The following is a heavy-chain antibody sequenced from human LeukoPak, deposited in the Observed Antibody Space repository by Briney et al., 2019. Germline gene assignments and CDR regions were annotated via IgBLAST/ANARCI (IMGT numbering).Heavy chain of an antibody. CDR3: ARGLATGDFDY. CDR2: IKSKTDGGTT. CDR1: GFTFSNAW. J-gene: IGHJ4*02. V-gene: IGHV3-15*05. D-gene: IGHD3-10*01. Sequence: GGSLRLSCAASGFTFSNAWMSWVRQAPGKGLEWVGRIKSKTDGGTTDYAAPVKGRFTISRDNAKNTLYLQMNSLRAKDTAVYYCARGLATGDFDYWGQGTLVTVSS.